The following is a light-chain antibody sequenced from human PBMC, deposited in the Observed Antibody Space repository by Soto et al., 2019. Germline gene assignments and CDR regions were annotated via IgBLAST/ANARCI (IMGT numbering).Light chain of an antibody. CDR3: SSYTSSSTYV. CDR2: DVS. V-gene: IGLV2-14*01. CDR1: NSDVGGYNY. Sequence: QSVLTQPASVAGSPGQSITISCTGTNSDVGGYNYVSWYQQHPGKAPKLMICDVSNRPSGVSNRFSGSKSGNTASLTISGLQAEDEADYYCSSYTSSSTYVFGTGTKVTVL. J-gene: IGLJ1*01.